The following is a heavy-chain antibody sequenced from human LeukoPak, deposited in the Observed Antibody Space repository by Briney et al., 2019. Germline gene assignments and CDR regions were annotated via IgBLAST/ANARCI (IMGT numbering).Heavy chain of an antibody. CDR3: ARPFCSGGSCYPLNFDY. CDR2: IDHSGNT. D-gene: IGHD2-15*01. V-gene: IGHV4-59*08. CDR1: GGSISSYY. Sequence: SETLSLTCTVSGGSISSYYWNWIRQPPGKGLEWIGYIDHSGNTNYNPSLKSRVTISIDTSKNQFSLKLSSVTAADTAVYYCARPFCSGGSCYPLNFDYWGQGTLVTVSS. J-gene: IGHJ4*02.